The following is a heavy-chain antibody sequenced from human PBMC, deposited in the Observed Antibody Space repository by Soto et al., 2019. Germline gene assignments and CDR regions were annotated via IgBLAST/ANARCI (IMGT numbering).Heavy chain of an antibody. CDR3: AREEYYYGMDV. Sequence: EVQLVESGGGLVQPGGSLRLSCAASGFTFSSYDMHWVRQATGKGLEWVSAIGTAGDTYYPGSVKGRFTISRENAKNSLDLQMNSLRAEDTAVYYCAREEYYYGMDVWGQGTTVTVSS. V-gene: IGHV3-13*01. CDR1: GFTFSSYD. CDR2: IGTAGDT. J-gene: IGHJ6*02.